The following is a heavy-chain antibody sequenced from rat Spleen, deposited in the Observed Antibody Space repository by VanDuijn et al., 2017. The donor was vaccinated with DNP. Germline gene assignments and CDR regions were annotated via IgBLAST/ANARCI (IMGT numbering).Heavy chain of an antibody. CDR2: ITKTGDST. V-gene: IGHV5-31*01. CDR1: GFIFSNYW. J-gene: IGHJ2*01. CDR3: AGRPPPTRGPFDY. Sequence: EVQLVESGGGPVQPGRSLKVSCVVSGFIFSNYWMTWIRQAPGKGLEWVASITKTGDSTYYSDSVKGRFTISRENAKSTLHLQMDSLSSDDTATYYCAGRPPPTRGPFDYWGQGIMVTVSS. D-gene: IGHD1-4*01.